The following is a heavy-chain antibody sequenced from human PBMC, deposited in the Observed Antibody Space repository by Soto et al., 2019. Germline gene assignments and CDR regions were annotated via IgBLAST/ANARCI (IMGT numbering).Heavy chain of an antibody. J-gene: IGHJ5*02. CDR1: GYTFTNYG. CDR2: INTYNGNT. V-gene: IGHV1-18*01. CDR3: ARGVGSGTYYNQYNLFDP. D-gene: IGHD3-10*01. Sequence: QVQLVQSGAEVKKPGASVKVSCKASGYTFTNYGISWVRQAPGQGLEWMRWINTYNGNTNHAQKLQGRVTMTTDTSTSTAYMELRSLRSYDTAVYYCARGVGSGTYYNQYNLFDPWGQGTLVTVSP.